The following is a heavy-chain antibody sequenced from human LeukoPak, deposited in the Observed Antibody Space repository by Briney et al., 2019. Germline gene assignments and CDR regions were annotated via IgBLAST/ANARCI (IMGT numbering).Heavy chain of an antibody. Sequence: ASVKVSCKASGYTFTSYYMHWVRQAPGQGLEWMGIINPSGGSTSYAQKFQGRVTMTRDTSTSTVYMELSSLRSEDTAVYYCARGELLHPKTPYFDYWGQGTLVTVSS. CDR2: INPSGGST. J-gene: IGHJ4*02. V-gene: IGHV1-46*01. CDR1: GYTFTSYY. D-gene: IGHD1-26*01. CDR3: ARGELLHPKTPYFDY.